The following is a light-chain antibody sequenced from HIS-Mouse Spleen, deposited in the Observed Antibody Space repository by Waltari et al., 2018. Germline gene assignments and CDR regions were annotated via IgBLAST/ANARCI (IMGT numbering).Light chain of an antibody. CDR3: CSYAGSYTWV. J-gene: IGLJ3*02. CDR2: DVS. Sequence: QSALTQHRSVSGSPGQSVTHSCTGTSSDAGGARSGSWYHQHPGKAPKHIIYDVSKRPSGVPDRFSGSKSGNTASLTISGLQAEDEADYYCCSYAGSYTWVFGGGTKLTVL. V-gene: IGLV2-11*01. CDR1: SSDAGGARS.